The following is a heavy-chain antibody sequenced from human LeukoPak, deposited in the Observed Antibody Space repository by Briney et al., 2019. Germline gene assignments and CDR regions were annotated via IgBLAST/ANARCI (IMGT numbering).Heavy chain of an antibody. Sequence: SGPTLVNPTQTLTLTCTFSGFSLSTSGMCVSWIRQPPGKALEWIALIDWDDDKYYSTSLKTRLTISKDTSKNQVVRTMTNMDPVDTATYYCARTLRDYYYDSSGYQGDFDYWGQGTLVTVSS. CDR2: IDWDDDK. V-gene: IGHV2-70*01. D-gene: IGHD3-22*01. CDR1: GFSLSTSGMC. CDR3: ARTLRDYYYDSSGYQGDFDY. J-gene: IGHJ4*02.